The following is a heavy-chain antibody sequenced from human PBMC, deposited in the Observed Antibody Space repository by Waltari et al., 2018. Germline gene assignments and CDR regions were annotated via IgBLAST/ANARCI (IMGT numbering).Heavy chain of an antibody. Sequence: EVQLVESGGGLVQPGGSLRLSCAASGFTFSSYAMSWVRRATGTGLEWCSAISGSGGSTYYADSVKGRFTISRDNSKNTLYLQMNSLRAEDTAVYYCAKGRRRFLEWLSPMVPYYYYGMDVWGQGTTVTVSS. V-gene: IGHV3-23*04. CDR3: AKGRRRFLEWLSPMVPYYYYGMDV. CDR2: ISGSGGST. D-gene: IGHD3-3*01. CDR1: GFTFSSYA. J-gene: IGHJ6*02.